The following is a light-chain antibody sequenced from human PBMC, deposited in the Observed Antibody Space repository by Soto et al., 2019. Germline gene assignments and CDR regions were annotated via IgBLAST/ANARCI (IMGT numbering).Light chain of an antibody. CDR1: QTVTSGY. CDR2: GVS. V-gene: IGKV3-20*01. Sequence: EIVLTHSPDTLSLSPCERATLSFRASQTVTSGYLAWYQQKPGQAPRLLIYGVSTGATGIPDRFTGSGSGTDFALTISRLEPEDFGVYYCQQYGDSPLTSGPGTKVDIK. CDR3: QQYGDSPLT. J-gene: IGKJ3*01.